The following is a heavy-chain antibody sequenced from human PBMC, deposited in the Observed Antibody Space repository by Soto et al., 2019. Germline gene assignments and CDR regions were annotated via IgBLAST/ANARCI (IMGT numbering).Heavy chain of an antibody. D-gene: IGHD6-19*01. CDR1: GFTFSSYW. CDR3: AKDRGWSLFDY. Sequence: EVQLVESGGGLVQPGGSLRLSCAASGFTFSSYWMYWVRQAPGKGLVWVSRTNSDGSDTSYADSVKGRFTISRDNAKNTLYLQMNSLRAEDTAVYYCAKDRGWSLFDYCGQGTLVTFSS. J-gene: IGHJ4*02. CDR2: TNSDGSDT. V-gene: IGHV3-74*01.